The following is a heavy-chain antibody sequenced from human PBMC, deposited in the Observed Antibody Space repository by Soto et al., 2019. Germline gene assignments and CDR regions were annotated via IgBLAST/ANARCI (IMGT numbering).Heavy chain of an antibody. CDR3: ARSEMGGDGALEV. J-gene: IGHJ3*01. CDR1: GYTFTNYY. CDR2: INPSGGGP. Sequence: QVQLMQSGAEVKQPGASVKVSCKASGYTFTNYYMHWVRQVPGQGLEWMGIINPSGGGPAHAQNFRGRLTTTSATSTITLCMELNRLRSEDTAVYFCARSEMGGDGALEVWGQGTMVTVSS. V-gene: IGHV1-46*03. D-gene: IGHD3-16*01.